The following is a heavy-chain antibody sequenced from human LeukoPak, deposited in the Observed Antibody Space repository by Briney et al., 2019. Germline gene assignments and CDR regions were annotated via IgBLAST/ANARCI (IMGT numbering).Heavy chain of an antibody. D-gene: IGHD2-2*01. Sequence: SETLSLTCTVSGGSISSGGYYWSWIRQHPGKGLEWIGYIYYSGSTYYNPSLKSRVTISVDTSKNQFSLKLSSVTAADTAVYYCARSVVVPAAMPYYYYYYGMDVWGQGTTVTVSS. J-gene: IGHJ6*02. CDR3: ARSVVVPAAMPYYYYYYGMDV. V-gene: IGHV4-31*03. CDR2: IYYSGST. CDR1: GGSISSGGYY.